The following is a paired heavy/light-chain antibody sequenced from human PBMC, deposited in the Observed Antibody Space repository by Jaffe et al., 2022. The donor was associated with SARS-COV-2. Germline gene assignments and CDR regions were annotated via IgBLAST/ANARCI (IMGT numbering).Heavy chain of an antibody. CDR3: VKGGDCGDDCWFWNYFYGMDV. CDR1: GFTFSSYA. CDR2: ISSNGGSS. Sequence: EVQLVESGGGLVQPGGSLRISCSASGFTFSSYAMHWVRQAPGKGLEYVSAISSNGGSSYYADSVRGRFSISRDNSKNTLYLQMSGLRTEDTAMYYCVKGGDCGDDCWFWNYFYGMDVWGQGTTVTVSS. D-gene: IGHD2-21*02. V-gene: IGHV3-64D*09. J-gene: IGHJ6*02.
Light chain of an antibody. Sequence: DIVMTQSPDSLAVSLGERATINCKSSQNILFRNNNMNYLAWYQQKPGQPPKLLIYWASTRESGVPDRFSGSGSGTDFTLTISSLQAEDVAIYYCQQYYSSPPYTFGQGTKLEIK. CDR2: WAS. V-gene: IGKV4-1*01. CDR1: QNILFRNNNMNY. CDR3: QQYYSSPPYT. J-gene: IGKJ2*01.